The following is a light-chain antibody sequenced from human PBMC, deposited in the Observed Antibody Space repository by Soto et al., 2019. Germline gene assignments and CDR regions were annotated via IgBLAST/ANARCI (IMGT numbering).Light chain of an antibody. CDR3: QQYGSWT. V-gene: IGKV3-20*01. Sequence: EIVLTQSPGTLSVSPGERATLSCRASQTISSNNLAWYQQKPGQAPSLLIYGTSSRATGIPDRFSGSGSGTDFTLNISILEPEDSVIYYCQQYGSWTFGQGTKVEI. J-gene: IGKJ1*01. CDR1: QTISSNN. CDR2: GTS.